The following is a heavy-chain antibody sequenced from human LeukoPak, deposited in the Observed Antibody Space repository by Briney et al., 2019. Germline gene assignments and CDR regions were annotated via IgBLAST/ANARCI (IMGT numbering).Heavy chain of an antibody. CDR1: GYSMSSGYY. V-gene: IGHV4-38-2*02. Sequence: PSETLSLTCTVSGYSMSSGYYWGWIRQPPGKGLEWIGSIYYSGSTYYNPSLKSRVTISVDTSKNQFSLKLSSVTAADTAVYYCARGSDYDFWSGYYKLYYYMDVWGKGTTVTVSS. CDR2: IYYSGST. D-gene: IGHD3-3*01. CDR3: ARGSDYDFWSGYYKLYYYMDV. J-gene: IGHJ6*03.